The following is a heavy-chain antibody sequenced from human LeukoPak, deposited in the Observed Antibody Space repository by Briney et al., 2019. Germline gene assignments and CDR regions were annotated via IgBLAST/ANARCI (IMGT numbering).Heavy chain of an antibody. J-gene: IGHJ4*02. Sequence: SETLSLTCTVSGGSISSYYWSWLRQPAGKGLEWIGRIYTSGSTNYNPSLKSRVTMSVDTSKNQFSLKLSSVTAADTAVYYCAREFKGIAVAGRLQDYFDYWGQGTLVTVSS. V-gene: IGHV4-4*07. CDR2: IYTSGST. D-gene: IGHD6-19*01. CDR1: GGSISSYY. CDR3: AREFKGIAVAGRLQDYFDY.